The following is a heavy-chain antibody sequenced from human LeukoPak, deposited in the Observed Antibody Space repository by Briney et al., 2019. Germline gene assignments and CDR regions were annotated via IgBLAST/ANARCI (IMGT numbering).Heavy chain of an antibody. CDR2: IYYSGNT. V-gene: IGHV4-59*08. J-gene: IGHJ4*02. CDR3: ASLSSSWYQAADY. Sequence: WETLSLTSTVSGGSITTYYWSWIRQPPGKGLEWIGYIYYSGNTNYNPSLKSRVTMSVDTSKNQFSLKLRSVTAADTAVYFCASLSSSWYQAADYWGQGTLLTVSS. D-gene: IGHD6-6*01. CDR1: GGSITTYY.